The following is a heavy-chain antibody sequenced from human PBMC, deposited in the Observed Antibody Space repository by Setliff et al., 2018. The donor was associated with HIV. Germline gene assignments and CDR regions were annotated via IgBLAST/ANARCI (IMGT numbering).Heavy chain of an antibody. CDR2: INQDGSVE. Sequence: GGSLRLSCAASGFTFSDYWINRVRQAPGKGLEWVANINQDGSVEGYVDSVKGRFTISRDNAKSSLYLHINSLRAEDMAVYYCTGGTGWLITSWGQGTLVTVSS. D-gene: IGHD6-19*01. V-gene: IGHV3-7*01. CDR1: GFTFSDYW. J-gene: IGHJ5*02. CDR3: TGGTGWLITS.